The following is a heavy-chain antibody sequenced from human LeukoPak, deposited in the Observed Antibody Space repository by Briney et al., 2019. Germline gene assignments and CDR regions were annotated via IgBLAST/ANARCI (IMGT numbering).Heavy chain of an antibody. CDR2: TKPDGTAE. V-gene: IGHV3-7*01. D-gene: IGHD2-15*01. Sequence: GGSRNPSLQAPESTFRNNWRGWFGQAPGKGLEWVANTKPDGTAEYYADSVRGRFTTSRDNANNFLYLQMNSLRGEDTAVYYCARDGGLHTNFDYWGQGTLVTVSS. J-gene: IGHJ4*02. CDR1: ESTFRNNW. CDR3: ARDGGLHTNFDY.